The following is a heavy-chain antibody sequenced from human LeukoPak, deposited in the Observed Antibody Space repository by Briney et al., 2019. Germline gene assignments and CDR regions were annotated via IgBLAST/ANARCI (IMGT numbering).Heavy chain of an antibody. Sequence: PGGSLRLSCAASGFTFSSYAMSWVRQAPGKGLEWVSAISGSGGSTYYADSVKGRFTISRDNAKNSLYLQMNSLRAEDTAVYYCAKQWSSSGQNSPLDYWGQGTLVTVSS. CDR2: ISGSGGST. J-gene: IGHJ4*02. V-gene: IGHV3-23*01. CDR3: AKQWSSSGQNSPLDY. D-gene: IGHD3-22*01. CDR1: GFTFSSYA.